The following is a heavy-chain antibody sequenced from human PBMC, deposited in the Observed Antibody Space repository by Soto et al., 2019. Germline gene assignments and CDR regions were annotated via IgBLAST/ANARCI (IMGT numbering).Heavy chain of an antibody. CDR1: GFTLTRAA. V-gene: IGHV1-58*01. CDR3: AAEGYGSGSYLSRYYYYYGMDV. Sequence: SVKGSCKGSGFTLTRAAVGWVRQARGQRLEWIGWIVVGSGNTNYAQKFQERVTITRDMSTSTAYMELSSLRSEDTAVYYCAAEGYGSGSYLSRYYYYYGMDVWGQGTTVTVSS. D-gene: IGHD3-10*01. CDR2: IVVGSGNT. J-gene: IGHJ6*02.